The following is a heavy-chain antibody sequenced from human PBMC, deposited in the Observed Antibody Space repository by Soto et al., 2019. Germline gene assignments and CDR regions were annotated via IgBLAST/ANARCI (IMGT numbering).Heavy chain of an antibody. V-gene: IGHV3-74*01. J-gene: IGHJ6*02. CDR2: ISLDGSRT. Sequence: EVQLVESGGGLVQPGGSLRLSCAAPGFAFGSYWMHWVRQAPGKGLVWVSHISLDGSRTNYADSVKGRFTISRDNAKNTLYLLMNSLRAEDTAVYYCARAHPGYSLGDRYYGMDVWGQGTAVTVSS. D-gene: IGHD2-21*01. CDR3: ARAHPGYSLGDRYYGMDV. CDR1: GFAFGSYW.